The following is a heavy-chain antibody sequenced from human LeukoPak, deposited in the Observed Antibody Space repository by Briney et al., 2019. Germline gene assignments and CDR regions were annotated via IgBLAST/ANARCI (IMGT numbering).Heavy chain of an antibody. V-gene: IGHV1-24*01. CDR1: GYTLTELS. CDR3: ATESFEAVAGTSLFAFDI. Sequence: GASVKVSCKVSGYTLTELSMHWVRQAPGKGLEWMGGFDPEDGETIYAQKFQGRVTMTEDTSTDTAYMELSSLRSEDTAVYYCATESFEAVAGTSLFAFDIWGQGTMVTVSS. D-gene: IGHD6-19*01. J-gene: IGHJ3*02. CDR2: FDPEDGET.